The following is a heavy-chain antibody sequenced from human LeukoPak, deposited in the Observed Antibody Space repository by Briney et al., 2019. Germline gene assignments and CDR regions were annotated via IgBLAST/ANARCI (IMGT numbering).Heavy chain of an antibody. CDR1: GFTVSSNY. CDR2: IYSGGST. CDR3: ARGDYGDYPDYYYYGMDV. Sequence: PGGSLRLSCAASGFTVSSNYMSWVRQAPGKGLEWVSVIYSGGSTYYADSVKGRFTISRDNSKNTLYLQMNSLRAEDTAVYYCARGDYGDYPDYYYYGMDVWGQGTTVTVSS. V-gene: IGHV3-53*01. J-gene: IGHJ6*02. D-gene: IGHD4-17*01.